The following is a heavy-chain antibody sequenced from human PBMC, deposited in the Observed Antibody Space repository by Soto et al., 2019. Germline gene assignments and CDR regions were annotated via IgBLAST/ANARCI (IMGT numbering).Heavy chain of an antibody. CDR2: MNPNSGNT. V-gene: IGHV1-8*01. CDR1: GYTFTSYD. J-gene: IGHJ5*02. D-gene: IGHD2-15*01. Sequence: QVQLVQTGAEVKKPGASVKESCKASGYTFTSYDMNWKRQATGQGLEWMGWMNPNSGNTGYAQKFDGRVSRTRNTSISTAYMELSSLRSEDTAVYSCARGVCSCGSCYGWFDPWGQGTLVTVSS. CDR3: ARGVCSCGSCYGWFDP.